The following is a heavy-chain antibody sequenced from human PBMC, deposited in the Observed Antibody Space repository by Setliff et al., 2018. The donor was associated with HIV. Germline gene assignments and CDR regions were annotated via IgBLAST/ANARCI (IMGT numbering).Heavy chain of an antibody. V-gene: IGHV3-23*01. CDR3: VRDGGSTSYNFLYYYGMDV. CDR2: ISGSGGST. Sequence: GGSLRLSCAASGFTFSSYAMSWVRQAPGKGLEWVSAISGSGGSTYYADSVKGRFTISRDNAKNSLFLQMNSLRAEDTAVYYCVRDGGSTSYNFLYYYGMDVWGQGTTVTVSS. CDR1: GFTFSSYA. J-gene: IGHJ6*02. D-gene: IGHD2-2*01.